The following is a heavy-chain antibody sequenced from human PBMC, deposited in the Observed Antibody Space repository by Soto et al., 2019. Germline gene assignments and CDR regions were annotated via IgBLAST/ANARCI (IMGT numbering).Heavy chain of an antibody. CDR3: ARGGSYHATVDF. Sequence: XSVKVSCKVSVYRFTGIGISWVRQAPGQGLEWMGWISAYNGNTDYVQKFQGRVTLTTDTSTSTAYMELRSLTSDDTAIYHCARGGSYHATVDFWGQGTLVTVSS. CDR1: VYRFTGIG. V-gene: IGHV1-18*04. J-gene: IGHJ4*02. D-gene: IGHD1-26*01. CDR2: ISAYNGNT.